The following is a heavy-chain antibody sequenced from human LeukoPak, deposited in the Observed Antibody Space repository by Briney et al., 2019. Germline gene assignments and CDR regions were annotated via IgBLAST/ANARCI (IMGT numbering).Heavy chain of an antibody. J-gene: IGHJ4*02. V-gene: IGHV3-53*04. Sequence: GGSLRLSCAASEFTVSSNYMSWVRQAPGKGLEWVSVIYSGGSTYYADSVKGRFTISRHNSKNTLYLQMNSLRGEDAAVYYCATIGGDYVSFDNWGQGTLVTVTS. CDR1: EFTVSSNY. CDR2: IYSGGST. D-gene: IGHD4-17*01. CDR3: ATIGGDYVSFDN.